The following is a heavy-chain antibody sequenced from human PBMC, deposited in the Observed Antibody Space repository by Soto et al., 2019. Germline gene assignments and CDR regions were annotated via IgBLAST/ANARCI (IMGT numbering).Heavy chain of an antibody. CDR1: GGTFSSYS. J-gene: IGHJ6*04. V-gene: IGHV1-69*13. CDR3: ARDEMATIRGNSSYGMDA. CDR2: IIPIFGTA. D-gene: IGHD5-12*01. Sequence: ASVNGSCKASGGTFSSYSISWVRQAPGQGLEWMGGIIPIFGTANYAQKFQGRVTITADESTSTAYMELSSLRSEDTAVYYCARDEMATIRGNSSYGMDAWGKGTTGTVSS.